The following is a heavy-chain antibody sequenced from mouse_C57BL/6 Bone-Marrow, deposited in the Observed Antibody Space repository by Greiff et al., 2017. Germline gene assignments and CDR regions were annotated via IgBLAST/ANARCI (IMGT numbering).Heavy chain of an antibody. CDR2: IDPETGGT. V-gene: IGHV1-15*01. Sequence: VHLVESGAELVRPGASVTLSCKASGYTFTDYEMHWVKQPPVHGLEWIGAIDPETGGTAYNQKFKGKAILTADKSSSTAYMELRSLTSEDSAVYYCTRGITTVVAGDYWGQGTTLTVSS. CDR1: GYTFTDYE. D-gene: IGHD1-1*01. CDR3: TRGITTVVAGDY. J-gene: IGHJ2*01.